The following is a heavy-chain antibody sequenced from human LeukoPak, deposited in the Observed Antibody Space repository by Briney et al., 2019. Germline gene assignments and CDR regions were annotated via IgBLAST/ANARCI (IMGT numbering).Heavy chain of an antibody. CDR1: GASISSDGYS. Sequence: SSQTLSLTCAVSGASISSDGYSWTWIRQPPGKGLEWVGYIFHGSPYSNPSLKSRVTILVDKSKNQFSLKLSSVTVADTAVYFCARHRPSSTMSGIALWGQGTLVTVSS. CDR2: IFHGSP. CDR3: ARHRPSSTMSGIAL. D-gene: IGHD2-21*01. V-gene: IGHV4-30-2*01. J-gene: IGHJ4*02.